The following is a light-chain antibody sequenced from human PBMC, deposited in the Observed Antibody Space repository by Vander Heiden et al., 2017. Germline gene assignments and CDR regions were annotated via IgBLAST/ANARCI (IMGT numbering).Light chain of an antibody. CDR3: QVWDSTTEHVV. Sequence: SYVLTQPPSASSAPGKTATITWGDKNIGSKTVHWYQQRPGQAPVLVVYDDSDRPSGIPERFSGSNSGNTATLTISRVEAGDEADYYCQVWDSTTEHVVFGGGTKLTVL. CDR2: DDS. J-gene: IGLJ2*01. V-gene: IGLV3-21*03. CDR1: NIGSKT.